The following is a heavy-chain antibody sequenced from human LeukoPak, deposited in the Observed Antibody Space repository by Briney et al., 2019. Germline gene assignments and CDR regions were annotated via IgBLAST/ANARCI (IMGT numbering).Heavy chain of an antibody. J-gene: IGHJ4*02. CDR2: IRYDGSNK. CDR3: AIESTGIQD. CDR1: GFTFSSYG. D-gene: IGHD3-10*01. Sequence: GGSLRLSCAASGFTFSSYGMHWVRQAPGKGLEWVAYIRYDGSNKYYVDSVRGRFTISRDNSKHTLYLEMNSLRTEDTAVYYCAIESTGIQDWGQGTLVTVSS. V-gene: IGHV3-30*02.